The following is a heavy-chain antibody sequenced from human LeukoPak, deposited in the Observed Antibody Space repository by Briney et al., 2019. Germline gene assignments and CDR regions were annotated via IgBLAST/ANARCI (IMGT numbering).Heavy chain of an antibody. V-gene: IGHV3-23*01. J-gene: IGHJ4*02. CDR2: LSGSGSSA. CDR3: AKGLTNLGDD. CDR1: GVTFSTYA. Sequence: PGGSLRLSCAASGVTFSTYAISWVRQAPGKGLEWVSGLSGSGSSAYYADSVKGRFTISRDNSKNTLYLQMNSLRPEDTAVYYCAKGLTNLGDDWGQGTLVTVSS. D-gene: IGHD3-9*01.